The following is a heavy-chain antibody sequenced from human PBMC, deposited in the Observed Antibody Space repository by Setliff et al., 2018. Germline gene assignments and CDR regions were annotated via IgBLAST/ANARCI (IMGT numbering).Heavy chain of an antibody. J-gene: IGHJ5*02. CDR1: GFTFSHFW. CDR2: IKPDGTEE. Sequence: GGSLRLSCAASGFTFSHFWMGWVRQAPGKGLEWVANIKPDGTEEYYVDSVKGRFTISRDNAKNSLYLQMNTLRAEDTAVYYRARDRGGATTRDLWGQGTLVTVSS. D-gene: IGHD1-26*01. V-gene: IGHV3-7*03. CDR3: ARDRGGATTRDL.